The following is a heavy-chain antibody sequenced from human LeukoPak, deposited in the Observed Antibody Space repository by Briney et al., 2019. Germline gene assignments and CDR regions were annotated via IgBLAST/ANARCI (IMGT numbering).Heavy chain of an antibody. CDR2: ISGSGGST. D-gene: IGHD6-13*01. J-gene: IGHJ4*02. V-gene: IGHV3-23*01. CDR1: GFTFSSYA. CDR3: AKDSGIAAIR. Sequence: GGSLRLSCAASGFTFSSYAMSWARQAPGKGLGWVSAISGSGGSTYYADSVKGRFTISRDNSKNTLYLQMNSPRAEDTAVYYCAKDSGIAAIRWGQGTLVTVSS.